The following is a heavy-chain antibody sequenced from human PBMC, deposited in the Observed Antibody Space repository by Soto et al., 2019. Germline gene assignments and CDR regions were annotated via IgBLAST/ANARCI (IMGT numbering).Heavy chain of an antibody. D-gene: IGHD3-10*01. J-gene: IGHJ4*02. Sequence: QVILVESGGGVVQPGTSLRLSCVASGFTFSTHAMHWVRQAPGKGLEWVAVILVDGTTKYYGDSVKGRFTISRDISKNTLNLEMNSLRPEDTAVYYCARDGSGTYYNFDSWGQGTLVTVSS. CDR1: GFTFSTHA. V-gene: IGHV3-30-3*01. CDR3: ARDGSGTYYNFDS. CDR2: ILVDGTTK.